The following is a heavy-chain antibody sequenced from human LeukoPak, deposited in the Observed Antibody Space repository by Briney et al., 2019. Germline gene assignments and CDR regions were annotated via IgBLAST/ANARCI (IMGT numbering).Heavy chain of an antibody. D-gene: IGHD6-13*01. J-gene: IGHJ6*03. CDR2: ISGSGGST. CDR3: AREGIAAAGTNYYYMDV. CDR1: GFTFSSYA. V-gene: IGHV3-23*01. Sequence: GGSLRLSCAVSGFTFSSYAMSWVRQAPGKGLEWVSAISGSGGSTYYADSVKGRFTISRDNSKNTLYLQMNSLRAEDTAVYYCAREGIAAAGTNYYYMDVWGKGTTVTVSS.